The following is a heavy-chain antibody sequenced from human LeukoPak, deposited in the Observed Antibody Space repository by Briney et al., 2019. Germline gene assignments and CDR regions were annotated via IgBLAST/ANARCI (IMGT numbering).Heavy chain of an antibody. CDR3: AIRYYDYVWGSYRYFDY. V-gene: IGHV1-18*01. Sequence: ASVTVSCKASGYTFTSYGISWVRQAPGQGLEWMGWISAYNGNTNYAQKLQGRVTMTTDTSTSTAYMELRSLRSDDTAVYYCAIRYYDYVWGSYRYFDYWGQGTLVTVSS. J-gene: IGHJ4*02. CDR2: ISAYNGNT. CDR1: GYTFTSYG. D-gene: IGHD3-16*02.